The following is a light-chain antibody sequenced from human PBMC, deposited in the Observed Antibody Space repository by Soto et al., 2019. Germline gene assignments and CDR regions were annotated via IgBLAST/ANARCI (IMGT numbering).Light chain of an antibody. CDR2: GNN. Sequence: QLVLTQPPSVSGAPGQMVTISCSGSISNIGAGYDVDWYQQLPGTAPKLLIYGNNNRASGVPDRFSGSKSGPSASLTITGLQAEDEADYHCQSYDSALSGSIFGGGTKLTVL. CDR1: ISNIGAGYD. V-gene: IGLV1-40*01. J-gene: IGLJ2*01. CDR3: QSYDSALSGSI.